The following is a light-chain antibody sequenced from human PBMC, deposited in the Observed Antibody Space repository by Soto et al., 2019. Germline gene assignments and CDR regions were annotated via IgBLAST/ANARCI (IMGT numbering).Light chain of an antibody. CDR3: SSYAGRSTVVV. J-gene: IGLJ2*01. CDR1: SSNVGGYNL. CDR2: EVN. Sequence: QSALTQPASVSGSPGQSITISCTGTSSNVGGYNLVSWYQQHPGKAPKLMISEVNKRPSGVPHRFSGSKSGTTASLTISGIQAEDVADYYCSSYAGRSTVVVFGGGTKLTVL. V-gene: IGLV2-23*02.